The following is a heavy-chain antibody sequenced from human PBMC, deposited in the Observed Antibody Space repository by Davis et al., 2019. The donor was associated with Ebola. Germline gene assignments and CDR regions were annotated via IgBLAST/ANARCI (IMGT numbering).Heavy chain of an antibody. V-gene: IGHV4-59*01. CDR3: ARTYTVGYYYGMDV. CDR1: GGSISSYY. CDR2: IYYSGST. J-gene: IGHJ6*02. Sequence: MPSETLSLTCPLSGGSISSYYWSWTRQPPGKGLEWIGYIYYSGSTNYNPSLKSRVTISVDTSKNQFSLKLSSVTAADTAVYYCARTYTVGYYYGMDVWGQGTTVTVSS. D-gene: IGHD1-26*01.